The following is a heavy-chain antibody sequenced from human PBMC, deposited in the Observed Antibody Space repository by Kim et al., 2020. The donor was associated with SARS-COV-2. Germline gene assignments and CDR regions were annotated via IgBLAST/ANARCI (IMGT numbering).Heavy chain of an antibody. Sequence: GGSLRLSCAASGFTFSSYAMNWVRQAPGKGLEWVSAISGSGGSTYYADSVKGRFTISRDNSKNTLYLQMSSLRAKDTAVYYCAKDYCTSTNCYFDYWGQGALVTVS. V-gene: IGHV3-23*01. D-gene: IGHD2-2*01. CDR1: GFTFSSYA. J-gene: IGHJ4*02. CDR2: ISGSGGST. CDR3: AKDYCTSTNCYFDY.